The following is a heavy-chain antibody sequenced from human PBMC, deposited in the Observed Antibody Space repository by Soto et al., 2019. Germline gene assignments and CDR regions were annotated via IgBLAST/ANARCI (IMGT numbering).Heavy chain of an antibody. J-gene: IGHJ4*02. CDR2: INHSGST. D-gene: IGHD3-3*01. CDR3: VRSVILSGGSYKGLIRLHYFDT. Sequence: PSETLSLTCAVYGGSFSGYYWSWIRQPPGKGLEWIGEINHSGSTNYNPSLKSRVTISVDKSKNQFSLNLDSVTAADTAIYYCVRSVILSGGSYKGLIRLHYFDTWGPGTLVTVSS. V-gene: IGHV4-34*01. CDR1: GGSFSGYY.